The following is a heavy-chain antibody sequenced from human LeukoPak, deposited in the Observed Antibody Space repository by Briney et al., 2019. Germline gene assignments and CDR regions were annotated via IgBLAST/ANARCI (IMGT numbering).Heavy chain of an antibody. CDR1: GGSISSSSYY. CDR2: IYHSGST. Sequence: SETLSLTCTVSGGSISSSSYYWGWIRQPPGKGLEWIGSIYHSGSTNYNPSLKSRVTISVDKSKNQFSLKLSSVTAADTAVYYCARDLIAAAVGYFDYWGQGTLVTVSS. J-gene: IGHJ4*02. V-gene: IGHV4-39*07. CDR3: ARDLIAAAVGYFDY. D-gene: IGHD6-13*01.